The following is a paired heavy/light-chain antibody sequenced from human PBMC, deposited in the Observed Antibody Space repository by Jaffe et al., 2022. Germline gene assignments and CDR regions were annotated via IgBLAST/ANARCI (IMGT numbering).Heavy chain of an antibody. J-gene: IGHJ4*02. CDR1: GGSISSSD. CDR2: IFKNGDI. V-gene: IGHV4-59*01. D-gene: IGHD1-26*01. Sequence: QVQLQESRPGLVKPSETLSLTCTVSGGSISSSDWSWIRQPPGKGLQYITTIFKNGDIDYNPSLKSRVTISSDTSKSQFSLLLSSVTSADTAVYYCARYEERSFDYWGQGTLVIVS. CDR3: ARYEERSFDY.
Light chain of an antibody. CDR1: TSDVGTYNW. J-gene: IGLJ3*02. V-gene: IGLV2-14*03. Sequence: QSALTQPASVSGSPGQSITISCTGTTSDVGTYNWVSWYLQHPGKVPQLIISDVSNRPSGVSFRFSGSKSGNTASLTISGLQAGDEADYYCSSYTSSRSWVFGGGTKLTVL. CDR3: SSYTSSRSWV. CDR2: DVS.